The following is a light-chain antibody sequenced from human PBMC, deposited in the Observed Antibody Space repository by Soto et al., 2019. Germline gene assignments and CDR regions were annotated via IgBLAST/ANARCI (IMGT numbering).Light chain of an antibody. CDR1: QSISYW. V-gene: IGKV1-5*03. Sequence: DIQMTQSPSTLSASVGDRVTITCRASQSISYWLAWYQQKPGKAPKLLIYKASSLESGVPSRFSGSGSGTEFTLTISSLQPADFATYYCQQYNSYLYTFGPGTKLDIK. CDR2: KAS. CDR3: QQYNSYLYT. J-gene: IGKJ2*01.